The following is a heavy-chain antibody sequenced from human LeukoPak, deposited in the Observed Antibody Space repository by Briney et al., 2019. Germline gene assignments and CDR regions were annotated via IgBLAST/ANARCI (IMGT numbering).Heavy chain of an antibody. D-gene: IGHD3-3*02. CDR1: GFTFSAYA. Sequence: GGSLSLSCAASGFTFSAYAMHWVRQAPGKGLEWVAVISSDGSIKYYADSVKGRFTISRDNSENTMWLQMGSLRAEDTAVYYCARGSVSKYRFFDSWGQGILVTVSS. J-gene: IGHJ4*02. V-gene: IGHV3-30*04. CDR3: ARGSVSKYRFFDS. CDR2: ISSDGSIK.